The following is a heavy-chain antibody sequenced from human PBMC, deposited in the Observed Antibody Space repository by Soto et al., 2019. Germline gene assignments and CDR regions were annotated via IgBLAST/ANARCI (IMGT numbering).Heavy chain of an antibody. Sequence: GASLKISCQGSGYRFSSYWIAWVRQMPGKGLEWMGIIYPGDSDTIYSPSFQGQVTFSVDKSTSTAYLQWSSLKASDTAMYYCARQGSNGAYYYYGMDVGGQGTTVTVSS. D-gene: IGHD2-8*01. CDR2: IYPGDSDT. V-gene: IGHV5-51*01. CDR3: ARQGSNGAYYYYGMDV. J-gene: IGHJ6*02. CDR1: GYRFSSYW.